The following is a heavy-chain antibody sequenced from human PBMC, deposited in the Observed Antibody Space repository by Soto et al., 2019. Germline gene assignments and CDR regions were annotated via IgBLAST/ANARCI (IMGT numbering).Heavy chain of an antibody. V-gene: IGHV1-18*01. CDR3: ARGIAAARTGWFEP. J-gene: IGHJ5*02. Sequence: ASVKVSCKASGDTFTSYGISWVRQAPGQGLEWMGWISAYNGNTNYAQKLQGRVTMTTDTSTSTAYMELRSLRSDDTAVYYCARGIAAARTGWFEPWGQGTLVNVSS. CDR1: GDTFTSYG. CDR2: ISAYNGNT. D-gene: IGHD6-13*01.